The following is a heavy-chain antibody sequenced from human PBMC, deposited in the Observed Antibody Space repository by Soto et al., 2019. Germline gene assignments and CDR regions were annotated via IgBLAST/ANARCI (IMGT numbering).Heavy chain of an antibody. J-gene: IGHJ4*02. CDR3: NRGSEYDFWSGYL. D-gene: IGHD3-3*01. Sequence: ERLVQSGAEVRKTGSSVKVSCKVTGGTSTRYAINWVRQAPGQGLEWMGGIVPMFGTSKYAQKFQGRVTITADTSTNIAYMELRSLRSEDTAVYYCNRGSEYDFWSGYLWGQGTLVSVSS. V-gene: IGHV1-69*06. CDR2: IVPMFGTS. CDR1: GGTSTRYA.